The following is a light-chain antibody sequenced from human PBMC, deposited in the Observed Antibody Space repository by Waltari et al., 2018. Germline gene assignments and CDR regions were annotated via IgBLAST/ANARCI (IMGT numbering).Light chain of an antibody. CDR3: QQSYSLPWT. J-gene: IGKJ1*01. V-gene: IGKV1-39*01. Sequence: DIQMTQSPSSLSASVGDKFTITFRAGQTITKYLNWYQQKPGEAPRVLIYAASTLQSGVPSRFSGGGSGTDFTLTISSLQPEDFGTYFCQQSYSLPWTFGQGTKVEIE. CDR1: QTITKY. CDR2: AAS.